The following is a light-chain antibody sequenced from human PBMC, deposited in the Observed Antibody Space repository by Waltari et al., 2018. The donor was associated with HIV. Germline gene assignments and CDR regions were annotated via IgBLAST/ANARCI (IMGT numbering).Light chain of an antibody. CDR1: SRDVGSYNL. CDR2: EVS. CDR3: CSYAGSSTLI. Sequence: QSALTQPASVSGSPGQSITISCPGTSRDVGSYNLGSWYQQNPDKAPKLMIYEVSKRPSVVSNRFSGSKSGNTSSLTISGLQAEDEAAYYCCSYAGSSTLIFGGGTKLTVL. V-gene: IGLV2-23*02. J-gene: IGLJ2*01.